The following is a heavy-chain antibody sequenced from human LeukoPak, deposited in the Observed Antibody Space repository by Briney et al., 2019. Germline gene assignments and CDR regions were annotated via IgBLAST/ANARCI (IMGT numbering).Heavy chain of an antibody. CDR1: GGSFSGYY. J-gene: IGHJ3*02. D-gene: IGHD3-10*01. CDR2: INHSGST. V-gene: IGHV4-34*01. CDR3: ARVLWFGELYQAGLYAFDI. Sequence: SETLSLTCAVYGGSFSGYYWRWIRQPPGKGREGIGEINHSGSTNYNPSLTRRVTISVDRSKNQLSLTLSSVTAADTAVYYCARVLWFGELYQAGLYAFDIWGQGTMVTVSS.